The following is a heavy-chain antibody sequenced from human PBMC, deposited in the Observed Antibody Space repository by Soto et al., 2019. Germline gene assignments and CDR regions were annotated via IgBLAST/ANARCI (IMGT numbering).Heavy chain of an antibody. CDR3: ARHNYGSGSTYFDY. V-gene: IGHV4-59*08. CDR2: ISYSGST. J-gene: IGHJ4*02. D-gene: IGHD3-10*01. CDR1: GGSISSYY. Sequence: QVQLQESGPGRVKPSETLSLTCTVSGGSISSYYWSWIRQPPGKGLEWIGYISYSGSTNYHPSLKSRVTISVDTSKNQFSRKLNSMTAADTAVYYCARHNYGSGSTYFDYWGPGTLVTVSS.